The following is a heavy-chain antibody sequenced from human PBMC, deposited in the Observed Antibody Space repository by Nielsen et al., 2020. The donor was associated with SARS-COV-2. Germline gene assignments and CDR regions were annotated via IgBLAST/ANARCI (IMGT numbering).Heavy chain of an antibody. D-gene: IGHD3-16*01. J-gene: IGHJ4*02. Sequence: GESLKISCKGSGYSFTSYWISWVRQMPGKGLEWMGRIDPSDSYTNYSPSFQGHVTISADKSISTAYMQWSSLKASDTAMYYCARQDYGSSDYWGQGTLVTVSS. CDR2: IDPSDSYT. CDR3: ARQDYGSSDY. V-gene: IGHV5-10-1*01. CDR1: GYSFTSYW.